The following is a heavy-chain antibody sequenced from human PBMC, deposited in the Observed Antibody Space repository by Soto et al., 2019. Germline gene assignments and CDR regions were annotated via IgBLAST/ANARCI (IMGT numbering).Heavy chain of an antibody. J-gene: IGHJ3*02. CDR3: TTLGRITIFGVVQHHAFDI. Sequence: PGVSLRLSSAAAEFTFRNPWMRWVRKAPGKGLEWVGRIKSKTDGGTTDYAAPVKGRFTISRDDSKNTLYLQMNSLKTEDTAVYYCTTLGRITIFGVVQHHAFDIWGQGKIVTVSS. CDR1: EFTFRNPW. D-gene: IGHD3-3*01. V-gene: IGHV3-15*01. CDR2: IKSKTDGGTT.